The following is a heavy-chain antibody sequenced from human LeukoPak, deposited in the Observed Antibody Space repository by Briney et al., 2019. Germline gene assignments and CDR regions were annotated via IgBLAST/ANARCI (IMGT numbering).Heavy chain of an antibody. CDR2: IYYSGST. V-gene: IGHV4-59*01. D-gene: IGHD3-22*01. J-gene: IGHJ6*02. Sequence: TSETLSLTCTVSGGSISSYYWSWIRQPPGKGLEWIGYIYYSGSTNYNPSRKSRVTISVDTSKNQFSLKLSSVTAADTAVYYCASTPETYYYDSSGSSGYYYYGMDVWGQGTTVTVSS. CDR1: GGSISSYY. CDR3: ASTPETYYYDSSGSSGYYYYGMDV.